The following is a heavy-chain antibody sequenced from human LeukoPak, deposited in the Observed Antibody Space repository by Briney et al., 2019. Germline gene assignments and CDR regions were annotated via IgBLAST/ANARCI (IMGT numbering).Heavy chain of an antibody. CDR1: GYTFTGYY. J-gene: IGHJ4*02. V-gene: IGHV1-2*06. D-gene: IGHD3-22*01. Sequence: ASVKVSCKASGYTFTGYYMHWVRQAPGQGLEWMGRINPNSGGTNYAQKFQGRVTINRETAISTAYMELSRLRPDDTAVYYCARSLITTFKDRLSIDYWGQGTLVTVSS. CDR3: ARSLITTFKDRLSIDY. CDR2: INPNSGGT.